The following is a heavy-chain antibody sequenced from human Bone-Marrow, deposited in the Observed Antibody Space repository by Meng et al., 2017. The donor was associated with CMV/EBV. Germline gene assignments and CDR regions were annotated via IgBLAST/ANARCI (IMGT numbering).Heavy chain of an antibody. V-gene: IGHV3-23*01. CDR2: ISGSGGST. Sequence: GESLKISCAASGFTFSSYAMSWVRQAPGKGLEWVSAISGSGGSTYYADSVKGRFTISRDNSKNTLYLQMNSLRAEDTAVYYCAKVPDQGFRDFWSGYHYYYYGKDVWGQGTTVTFSS. CDR3: AKVPDQGFRDFWSGYHYYYYGKDV. D-gene: IGHD3-3*01. J-gene: IGHJ6*01. CDR1: GFTFSSYA.